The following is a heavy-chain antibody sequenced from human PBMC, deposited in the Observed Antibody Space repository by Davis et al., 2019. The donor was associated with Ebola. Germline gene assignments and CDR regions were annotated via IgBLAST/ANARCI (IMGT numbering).Heavy chain of an antibody. CDR1: GFTFSNFA. Sequence: GGSLRLSCVASGFTFSNFAFVWVRQTPGRGLEWVSTIVGSGKTYYADAVKGRFTISRDSSRNTVYLEMNSLRAEDTAVYYCAKDPNGDYFGAFDNWGQGTMVTVSS. CDR2: IVGSGKT. J-gene: IGHJ3*02. V-gene: IGHV3-23*01. CDR3: AKDPNGDYFGAFDN. D-gene: IGHD4-17*01.